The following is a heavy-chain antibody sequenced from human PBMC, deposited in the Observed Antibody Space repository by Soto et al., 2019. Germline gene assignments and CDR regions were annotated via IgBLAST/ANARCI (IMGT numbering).Heavy chain of an antibody. J-gene: IGHJ4*02. Sequence: EVQLVESGGGLVKPGGSLRLSCAASGFTFSSYSMNWVRQAPGKGLEWVSSISSSSSYIYYADSVKGRFTISRDNAKNSLYLQINSLRAEDTAVYYCARDLKYDDILTGHQFLGGHDYWGQGTPVPGSS. CDR1: GFTFSSYS. CDR2: ISSSSSYI. D-gene: IGHD3-9*01. V-gene: IGHV3-21*01. CDR3: ARDLKYDDILTGHQFLGGHDY.